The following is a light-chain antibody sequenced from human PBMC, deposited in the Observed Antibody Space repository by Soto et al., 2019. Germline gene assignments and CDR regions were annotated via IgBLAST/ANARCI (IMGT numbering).Light chain of an antibody. J-gene: IGKJ1*01. Sequence: VVLAHSPGTLSLSPGEVATLSCRASQIVTGNYLAWYQQKPGQAPRLLMYDASTRATGIPDRFSGSGSGTDFTLIISRLEPEDFAVYYCQQYGDSLLTFGQGTKVDIK. CDR3: QQYGDSLLT. CDR1: QIVTGNY. V-gene: IGKV3-20*01. CDR2: DAS.